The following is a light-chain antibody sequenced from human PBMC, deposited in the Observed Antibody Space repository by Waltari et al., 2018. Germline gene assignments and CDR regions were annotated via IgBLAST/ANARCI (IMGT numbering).Light chain of an antibody. V-gene: IGLV3-27*01. CDR1: LLPKKY. CDR3: YSTTDNNLGV. Sequence: SSELTQPSSVSVSPGQTARITRSGDLLPKKYTRWFQQKPGQAPVLVLYQDSARPSGIPERFSGSSSGTTVTLTISGAQVEDEADYYCYSTTDNNLGVFGPGTRVTVL. J-gene: IGLJ1*01. CDR2: QDS.